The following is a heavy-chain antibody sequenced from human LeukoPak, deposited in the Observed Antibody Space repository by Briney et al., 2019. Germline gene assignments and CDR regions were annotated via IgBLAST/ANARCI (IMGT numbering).Heavy chain of an antibody. Sequence: GESLKISCKISGYRLTNNWIGWVRQVPGKGLEWMGLIYPGYSDAKYSPSFQGQVTLSVDTSISTACLQLGGLRASDTAIYYCVRFALSSSLDHWGQGTLVTVSS. J-gene: IGHJ5*02. CDR3: VRFALSSSLDH. CDR1: GYRLTNNW. CDR2: IYPGYSDA. D-gene: IGHD6-13*01. V-gene: IGHV5-51*01.